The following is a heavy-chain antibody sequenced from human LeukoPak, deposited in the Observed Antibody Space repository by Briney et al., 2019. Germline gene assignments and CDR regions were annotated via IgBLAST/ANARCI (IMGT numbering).Heavy chain of an antibody. CDR1: GYTFTGYY. J-gene: IGHJ4*02. CDR2: INPNSGGT. V-gene: IGHV1-2*02. CDR3: AREAAGDIRITMIVVVNPAYYFDY. Sequence: ASVKVSCKSSGYTFTGYYMHWVRQAPGQGLEWMGWINPNSGGTNYAQKLRGRDTMTRDTSISTAYMELSRLRSDDTAVYYCAREAAGDIRITMIVVVNPAYYFDYWGQGTLVTVSS. D-gene: IGHD3-22*01.